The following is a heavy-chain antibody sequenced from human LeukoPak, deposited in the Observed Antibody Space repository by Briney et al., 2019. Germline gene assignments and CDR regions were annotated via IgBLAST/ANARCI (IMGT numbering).Heavy chain of an antibody. CDR2: VSYSSSTI. Sequence: GGSLRLSCAASGFTFSSYSMNWVRQAPGKGLEWISYVSYSSSTIYSADSVKGRFTISRDNAKNSLYLQMNSLRDEDTAVYYCARDAHIVRGVNPLDYWGQGTLVTVSS. J-gene: IGHJ4*02. CDR3: ARDAHIVRGVNPLDY. D-gene: IGHD3-10*01. V-gene: IGHV3-48*02. CDR1: GFTFSSYS.